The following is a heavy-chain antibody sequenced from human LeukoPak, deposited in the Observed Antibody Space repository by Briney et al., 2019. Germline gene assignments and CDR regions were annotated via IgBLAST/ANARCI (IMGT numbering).Heavy chain of an antibody. CDR2: IYTSGST. CDR1: GGSISSGSYY. CDR3: ARIAAADALDDAFDI. J-gene: IGHJ3*02. Sequence: PSETLSLTSTVSGGSISSGSYYWSWIRQPAGKGLEWIGRIYTSGSTNYNPSLKSRVTISVDTSKNQFSLKLSSVTAADTAVYYCARIAAADALDDAFDIWGQGTMVTVSS. V-gene: IGHV4-61*02. D-gene: IGHD6-13*01.